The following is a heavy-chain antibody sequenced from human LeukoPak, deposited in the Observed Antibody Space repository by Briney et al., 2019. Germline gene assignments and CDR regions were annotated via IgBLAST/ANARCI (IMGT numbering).Heavy chain of an antibody. J-gene: IGHJ4*02. CDR1: GYTFTSYA. CDR2: INAGNGNT. D-gene: IGHD3-22*01. V-gene: IGHV1-3*03. Sequence: ASVKVSCKASGYTFTSYAMHWVRLAPGQRLEWMGWINAGNGNTKYSQEFQGRVTITRDTSASTAYMELSSLRSEDMAVYYCARDRYYYDSSGYYYALFLDYWGQGTLVTVSS. CDR3: ARDRYYYDSSGYYYALFLDY.